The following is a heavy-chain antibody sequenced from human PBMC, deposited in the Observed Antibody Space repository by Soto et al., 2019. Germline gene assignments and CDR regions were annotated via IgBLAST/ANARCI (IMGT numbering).Heavy chain of an antibody. J-gene: IGHJ4*02. CDR2: IYTSGST. Sequence: PSETLSLTCTVSGGSISNYYWSWIRQPAGKGLEWIGRIYTSGSTDYNPSLKSRVTIWIDTSKNQFSLKVTSMTAADTAVYYCARERREEIHDGYDFDYWGQGTLVTVSS. D-gene: IGHD5-12*01. CDR1: GGSISNYY. CDR3: ARERREEIHDGYDFDY. V-gene: IGHV4-4*07.